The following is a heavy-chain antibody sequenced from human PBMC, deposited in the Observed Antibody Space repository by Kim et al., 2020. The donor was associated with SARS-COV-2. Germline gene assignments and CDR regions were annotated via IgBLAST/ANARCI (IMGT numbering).Heavy chain of an antibody. D-gene: IGHD6-13*01. V-gene: IGHV1-2*02. J-gene: IGHJ4*02. CDR1: GYTFTGYY. CDR3: ARSLGSWQEWDIYYFDY. Sequence: ASVKVSCKASGYTFTGYYMHWVRQAPGQGLEWMGWINPNSGGTNYAQKFQGRVTMTRDTSISTAYMELSRLRSDDTAVYYCARSLGSWQEWDIYYFDYWGQGTLVTVSS. CDR2: INPNSGGT.